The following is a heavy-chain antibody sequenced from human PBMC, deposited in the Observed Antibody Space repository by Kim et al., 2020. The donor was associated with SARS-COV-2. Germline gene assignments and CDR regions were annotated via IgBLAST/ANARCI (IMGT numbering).Heavy chain of an antibody. D-gene: IGHD6-19*01. J-gene: IGHJ4*02. CDR1: GFTFSSYA. CDR3: AKDRRRGIAVAGTMWY. CDR2: ISGSGGST. Sequence: GGSLRLSCAASGFTFSSYAMSWVRQAPGKGLEWVSAISGSGGSTYYADSVKGRFTISRDNSKNTLYLQMNSLRAEDTAVYYCAKDRRRGIAVAGTMWYWGQGTLVTVSS. V-gene: IGHV3-23*01.